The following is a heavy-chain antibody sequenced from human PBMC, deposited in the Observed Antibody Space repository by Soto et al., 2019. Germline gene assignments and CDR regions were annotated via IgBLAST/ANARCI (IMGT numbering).Heavy chain of an antibody. CDR3: ARAQGTMIVVVTRKYGMEV. V-gene: IGHV1-3*01. J-gene: IGHJ6*02. D-gene: IGHD3-22*01. Sequence: ASVKVSCKASGYTFTSYAMHWVRQAPGQRLEWMGWINAGNGNTKYSQKFQGRVTITRDTSASTAYMELSSLRSEDTAVYYCARAQGTMIVVVTRKYGMEVWGQGTTVIVSS. CDR2: INAGNGNT. CDR1: GYTFTSYA.